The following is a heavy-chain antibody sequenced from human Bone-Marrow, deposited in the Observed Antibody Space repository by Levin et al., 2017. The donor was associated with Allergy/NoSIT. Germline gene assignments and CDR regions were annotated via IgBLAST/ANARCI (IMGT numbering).Heavy chain of an antibody. Sequence: PETLSLTCAVYGGSFSDDQWSWIRQSPGKGLEWIGEINHSGSTNYNPSLKSRVTLSLDTPKNQFSLNLSSVTAADTAVYYCARVSKNYYYYYMDVWGKGTTVTVSS. CDR1: GGSFSDDQ. CDR3: ARVSKNYYYYYMDV. CDR2: INHSGST. V-gene: IGHV4-34*01. J-gene: IGHJ6*03.